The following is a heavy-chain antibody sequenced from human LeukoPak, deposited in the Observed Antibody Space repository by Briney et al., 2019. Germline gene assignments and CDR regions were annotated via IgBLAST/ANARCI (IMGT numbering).Heavy chain of an antibody. Sequence: PGRSLRLSCAASGFTFSSYAMHWVRQAPGKGLEWVTIISYDGTNKYYADSVKGRFTISRDNSKNTLYLQMNSLRAEDTAVYYCARGRADYYDSSGYYGSNDYWGQGTLVTVSS. CDR3: ARGRADYYDSSGYYGSNDY. CDR2: ISYDGTNK. J-gene: IGHJ4*02. D-gene: IGHD3-22*01. CDR1: GFTFSSYA. V-gene: IGHV3-30*04.